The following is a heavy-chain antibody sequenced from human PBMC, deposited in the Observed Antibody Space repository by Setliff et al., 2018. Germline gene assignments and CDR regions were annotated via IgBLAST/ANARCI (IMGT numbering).Heavy chain of an antibody. D-gene: IGHD5-18*01. CDR3: AKVVPLYSYGSLNY. V-gene: IGHV3-23*01. J-gene: IGHJ4*02. CDR1: GFTYSSYA. CDR2: ISGSGGST. Sequence: GGSLRLSCAASGFTYSSYAMSWVRQAPGKGLEWVSAISGSGGSTYYADSVNGRFTISRDNSKNTLYLQMNSLRAEDTAVYYCAKVVPLYSYGSLNYWGQGTLVTVSS.